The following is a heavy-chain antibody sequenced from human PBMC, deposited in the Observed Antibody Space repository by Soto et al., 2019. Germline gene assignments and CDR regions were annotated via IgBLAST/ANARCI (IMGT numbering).Heavy chain of an antibody. D-gene: IGHD5-12*01. CDR3: ARARDGYNWRLAY. CDR1: GGTFSSYA. J-gene: IGHJ4*02. V-gene: IGHV1-69*13. Sequence: ASVKVSCKASGGTFSSYAISWVRQAPGQGLEWMGGIIPIFGTANYAQKFQGRVTITADESTSTAYMELSSLRSEDTAVYYCARARDGYNWRLAYWGQGTLVTVSS. CDR2: IIPIFGTA.